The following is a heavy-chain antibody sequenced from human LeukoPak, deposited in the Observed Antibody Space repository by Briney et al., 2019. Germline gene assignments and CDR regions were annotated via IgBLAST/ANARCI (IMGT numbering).Heavy chain of an antibody. CDR2: ISGSGGST. CDR3: ANGLAAVAGLRYFDY. Sequence: AGGSLRLSCAASGFTFSSYTMSWVRQTPGKGLEWVSVISGSGGSTYYADSVKGRFTISRDNSKNTLYLQMNSLRAEDTAVYYCANGLAAVAGLRYFDYWGQGTLVTVSS. V-gene: IGHV3-23*01. CDR1: GFTFSSYT. J-gene: IGHJ4*02. D-gene: IGHD6-19*01.